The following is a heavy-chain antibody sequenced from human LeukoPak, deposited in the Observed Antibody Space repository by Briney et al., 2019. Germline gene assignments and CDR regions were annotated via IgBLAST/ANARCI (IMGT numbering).Heavy chain of an antibody. J-gene: IGHJ3*02. V-gene: IGHV3-23*01. CDR1: GFTFSSYI. CDR2: IKGSAEAT. D-gene: IGHD3-22*01. CDR3: ARANYDSSHGAFDI. Sequence: GGSLRLSCEASGFTFSSYIMTWVRQAPGKGLEWVSTIKGSAEATFYADSVKDRFTISRDNSKNTLYLQMNSLRAEDTAVYYCARANYDSSHGAFDIWGQGTMVTVSS.